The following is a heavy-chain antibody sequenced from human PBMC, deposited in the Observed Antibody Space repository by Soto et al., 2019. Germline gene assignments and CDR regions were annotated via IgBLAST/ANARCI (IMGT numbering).Heavy chain of an antibody. V-gene: IGHV1-2*02. CDR2: INPKSGGT. Sequence: GASVKVSCKASGYTFTVYYMHCVRQAPGQGLEWMGWINPKSGGTMYPQKFQGRVTMTWDTSISTAYMALTRLRSDDTAVYYCARDLAKGGGSAGFDYWGQGTLVTVSS. CDR3: ARDLAKGGGSAGFDY. D-gene: IGHD1-26*01. J-gene: IGHJ4*02. CDR1: GYTFTVYY.